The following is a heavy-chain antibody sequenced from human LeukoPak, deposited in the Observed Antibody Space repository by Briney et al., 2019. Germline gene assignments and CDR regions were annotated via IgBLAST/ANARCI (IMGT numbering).Heavy chain of an antibody. J-gene: IGHJ4*02. CDR2: IYNSGST. CDR3: ARSAFLVTAPGLYYFDY. Sequence: SESLSLTCTVSGGSISSYYWSWIRQPAGKGLEWIGHIYNSGSTNYNPSLKGRVTMSVATSKNQFSLHLSSVTAADTAVYYCARSAFLVTAPGLYYFDYWGQGTLVAVSS. CDR1: GGSISSYY. V-gene: IGHV4-4*07. D-gene: IGHD6-13*01.